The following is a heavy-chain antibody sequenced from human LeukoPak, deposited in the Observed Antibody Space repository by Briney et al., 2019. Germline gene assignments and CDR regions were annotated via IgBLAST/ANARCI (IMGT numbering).Heavy chain of an antibody. D-gene: IGHD1-26*01. CDR2: ISAYNGNT. V-gene: IGHV1-18*01. CDR3: ARDESSGTYYFDY. Sequence: GASVKVSCKASGYTFSSYGISWVRQAPGQGLEWMAWISAYNGNTNYAQKVQGRVTMTTDTSTSTAYMELRSLRSDDTAVCYCARDESSGTYYFDYWSQGTLVTVSS. J-gene: IGHJ4*02. CDR1: GYTFSSYG.